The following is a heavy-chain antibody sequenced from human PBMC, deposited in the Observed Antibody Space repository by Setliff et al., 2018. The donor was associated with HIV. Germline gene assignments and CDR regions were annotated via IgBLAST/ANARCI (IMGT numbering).Heavy chain of an antibody. D-gene: IGHD2-15*01. CDR2: IYPGDSDT. CDR1: GYSFTSYW. Sequence: GESLKISCKVSGYSFTSYWIGWVRQMPVKGLEWMGIIYPGDSDTRYSPSFQGQVTISADKSISTAYLQWSSLKASDTAMYYCATSPLGYCSGGSCYQYFDYWGPGTLVTVSS. V-gene: IGHV5-51*01. CDR3: ATSPLGYCSGGSCYQYFDY. J-gene: IGHJ4*02.